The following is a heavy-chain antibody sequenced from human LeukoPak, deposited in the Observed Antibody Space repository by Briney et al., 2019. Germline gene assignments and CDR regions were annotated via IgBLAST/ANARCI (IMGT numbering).Heavy chain of an antibody. Sequence: ASVKVSCKASGYTFTGYYMHWVRQAPGQGLEWMGWINPNSGGTNYAQKFQGRVTMTRDTSISTAYMELSRLRSDDTAVYYCAKGDDYGGNSRHYWGQGTLVTVSS. J-gene: IGHJ4*02. CDR2: INPNSGGT. V-gene: IGHV1-2*02. CDR1: GYTFTGYY. CDR3: AKGDDYGGNSRHY. D-gene: IGHD4-23*01.